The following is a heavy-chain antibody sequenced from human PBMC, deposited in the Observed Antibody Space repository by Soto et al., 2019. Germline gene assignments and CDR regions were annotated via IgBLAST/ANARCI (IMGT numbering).Heavy chain of an antibody. CDR3: ARAPLITMVRGDV. J-gene: IGHJ6*02. V-gene: IGHV3-66*01. Sequence: HPGGSLRLSCAASGFTVSNNYMNWVRQAPGKGLEWVSVIYSGGSTYYADSVKGRFAISRDNSKNTLYLQMNSLRAEDTAVYYCARAPLITMVRGDVWGQGTTVTVSS. CDR2: IYSGGST. D-gene: IGHD3-10*01. CDR1: GFTVSNNY.